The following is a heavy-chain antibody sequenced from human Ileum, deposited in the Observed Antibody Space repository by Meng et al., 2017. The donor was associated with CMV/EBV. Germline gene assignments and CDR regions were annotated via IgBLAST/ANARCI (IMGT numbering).Heavy chain of an antibody. CDR2: IFHSGAT. CDR3: GDPPAGY. Sequence: QVQLQESVPGLVKPSGTLSLTCVVSGGSLIGTNWWNWVRQPPGGGLEWIGEIFHSGATNYNPSLKSRVTISIDNSKNQFSLKLTSMTAADTAVYFCGDPPAGYWGQGILVTVSS. V-gene: IGHV4/OR15-8*02. CDR1: GGSLIGTNW. J-gene: IGHJ4*02.